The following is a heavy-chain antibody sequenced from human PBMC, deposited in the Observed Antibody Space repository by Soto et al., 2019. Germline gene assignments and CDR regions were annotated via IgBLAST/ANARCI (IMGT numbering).Heavy chain of an antibody. D-gene: IGHD6-25*01. Sequence: SETLSLTCTVSGVSISSGDYYWGWIRQPPGKGLEWIGYIYYSGSTYYNPSLKSRVTISVDTSKNQFSLKLSSVTAADTAVYYCARGSDEAAAFDYWGQGTLVTVS. CDR2: IYYSGST. V-gene: IGHV4-30-4*01. J-gene: IGHJ4*02. CDR3: ARGSDEAAAFDY. CDR1: GVSISSGDYY.